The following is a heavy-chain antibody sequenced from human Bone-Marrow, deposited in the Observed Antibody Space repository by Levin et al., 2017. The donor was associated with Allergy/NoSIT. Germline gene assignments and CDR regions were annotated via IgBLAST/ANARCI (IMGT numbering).Heavy chain of an antibody. Sequence: HSGGSLRLSCAASGFSFSSYAMSWVRQAPGKRLEWVSGISGSGARTEYTDSVKGRFTISRDNSGDTLYLQMDSLRSEDAAVYYCAKGGGFLEGILDSSDKFASWGKGALVAVSS. CDR2: ISGSGART. J-gene: IGHJ4*02. CDR3: AKGGGFLEGILDSSDKFAS. D-gene: IGHD3-3*01. V-gene: IGHV3-23*01. CDR1: GFSFSSYA.